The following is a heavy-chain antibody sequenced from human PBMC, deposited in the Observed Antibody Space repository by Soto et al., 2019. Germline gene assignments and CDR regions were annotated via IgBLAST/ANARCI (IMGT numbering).Heavy chain of an antibody. V-gene: IGHV4-59*01. Sequence: QVQLQESCPGLVKPSETLSLTCTVSGGSISSYYWSWIRQPPGKGLEWIRYIYYSGSTNYNPSLKSRITISVDTTKIQFPRKLSSVTAADTAVYYCARAALLWFGELLSGFDYWGQGALVTVSS. CDR2: IYYSGST. J-gene: IGHJ4*02. CDR3: ARAALLWFGELLSGFDY. D-gene: IGHD3-10*01. CDR1: GGSISSYY.